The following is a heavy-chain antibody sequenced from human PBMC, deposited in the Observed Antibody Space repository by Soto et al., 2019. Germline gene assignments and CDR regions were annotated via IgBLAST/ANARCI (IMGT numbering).Heavy chain of an antibody. CDR2: INSDGSST. CDR1: GFTFSSYW. CDR3: ARSVRGFGVVVHYYYYMDV. D-gene: IGHD3-3*01. V-gene: IGHV3-74*01. Sequence: GGSLRLSCAASGFTFSSYWMHWVRQAPGKGLVWVSRINSDGSSTSYADSVKGRFTISRDNAKNTLYLQMNSLRAEDTAVYYCARSVRGFGVVVHYYYYMDVWGKGTTVTVSS. J-gene: IGHJ6*03.